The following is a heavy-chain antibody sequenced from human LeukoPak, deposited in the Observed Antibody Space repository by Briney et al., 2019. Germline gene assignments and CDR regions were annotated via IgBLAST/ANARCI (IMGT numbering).Heavy chain of an antibody. V-gene: IGHV3-21*01. J-gene: IGHJ4*02. CDR3: ARYNSGWNDY. D-gene: IGHD6-19*01. CDR1: GFTFSSFN. Sequence: GGSLRLSCAASGFTFSSFNMKWVRQAPGKGLEWVSSISSTSSLIWYADSLKGRFTIPRDNAKNSLYLQMDSLRAEDTAIYYCARYNSGWNDYWGQGTLVTVSS. CDR2: ISSTSSLI.